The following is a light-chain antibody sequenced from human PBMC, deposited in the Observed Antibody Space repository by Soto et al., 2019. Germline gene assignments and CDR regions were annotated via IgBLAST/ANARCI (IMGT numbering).Light chain of an antibody. CDR2: DAF. CDR3: LQDYNYPRT. Sequence: AIQMTQSPSSLSASVGDRATITCRASQGIRNDLGWYQQKPGKAPKLLIYDAFSLQSGVPSRFSGSGSGTDFTLTISSLQADAFGTYYCLQDYNYPRTFGQGTKVEIK. V-gene: IGKV1-6*01. J-gene: IGKJ1*01. CDR1: QGIRND.